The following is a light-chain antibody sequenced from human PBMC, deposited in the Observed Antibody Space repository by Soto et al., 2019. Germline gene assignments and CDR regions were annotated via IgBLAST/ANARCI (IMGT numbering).Light chain of an antibody. Sequence: QSVLTQPPSVSGSPGQSVTISCTGTSSDIGRHNHVSWYQQPPGTAPKLMIYELINRPSGVPGRFSGSKSGNTASLTISGLQAEDEADYYCSSFTSSSTWVFGGGTQLTVL. CDR2: ELI. J-gene: IGLJ7*01. CDR3: SSFTSSSTWV. V-gene: IGLV2-18*02. CDR1: SSDIGRHNH.